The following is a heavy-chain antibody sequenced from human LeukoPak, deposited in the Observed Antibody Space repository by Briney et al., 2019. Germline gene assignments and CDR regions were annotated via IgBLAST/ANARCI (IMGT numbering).Heavy chain of an antibody. D-gene: IGHD6-19*01. CDR1: GGSFSGYY. J-gene: IGHJ4*02. Sequence: SETLSLTCAVYGGSFSGYYWSWIRQPPGKGLEWIGYIYYSGSTYYNPSLKSRVIISVDTSKNQFSLKLRSVTAADTAVYYCARHSLLITVAGTDYWGQGTLVTVSS. V-gene: IGHV4-30-4*08. CDR3: ARHSLLITVAGTDY. CDR2: IYYSGST.